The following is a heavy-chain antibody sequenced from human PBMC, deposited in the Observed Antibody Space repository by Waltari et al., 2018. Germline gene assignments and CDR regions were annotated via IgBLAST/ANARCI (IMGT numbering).Heavy chain of an antibody. J-gene: IGHJ3*02. CDR1: GGSISSYY. D-gene: IGHD3-3*01. Sequence: QVQLQESGPGLVKPSETLSLTCTVSGGSISSYYWSWIRQPPGKGLEWIGYIYYSGSTNYNPSLKSRVTISVDTSKNQFSLKLSSVTAADTAVYYCARDSTSAYYDFWSGRSGRYAAFDIWGQGTMVTVSS. V-gene: IGHV4-59*01. CDR3: ARDSTSAYYDFWSGRSGRYAAFDI. CDR2: IYYSGST.